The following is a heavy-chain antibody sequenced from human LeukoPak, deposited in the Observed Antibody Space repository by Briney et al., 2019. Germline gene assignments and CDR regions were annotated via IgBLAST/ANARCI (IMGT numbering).Heavy chain of an antibody. CDR1: GVSFSGYY. CDR3: ARGISYMIRESAPDY. D-gene: IGHD3-16*01. Sequence: SETLSLTCAVYGVSFSGYYWSWIRQPPGKGLEWIGEINHSGSTNYNPSLKSRVTISADTSKKQFSLNLSSVTAADTAVYYCARGISYMIRESAPDYWGQGTLVTVSS. J-gene: IGHJ4*02. CDR2: INHSGST. V-gene: IGHV4-34*01.